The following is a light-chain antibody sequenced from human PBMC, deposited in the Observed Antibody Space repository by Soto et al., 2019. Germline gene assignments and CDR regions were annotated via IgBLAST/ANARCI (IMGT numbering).Light chain of an antibody. CDR1: QSVFYRSNKNNY. CDR3: QQYYSTPLT. V-gene: IGKV4-1*01. CDR2: WAS. J-gene: IGKJ3*01. Sequence: DIVLTQSPDSLAVSLGERATINCKSSQSVFYRSNKNNYLSWYQQKPGQPPKLLFYWASTRESGVPDRFSGSGSGTDFTLTINSLQPEDVAVYYCQQYYSTPLTFGPGTKVDIK.